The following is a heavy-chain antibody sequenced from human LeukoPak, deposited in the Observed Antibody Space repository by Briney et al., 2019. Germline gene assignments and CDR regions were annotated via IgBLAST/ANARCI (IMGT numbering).Heavy chain of an antibody. CDR2: IYYSGST. J-gene: IGHJ3*02. CDR3: ARLGRQLDAFDI. Sequence: SETLSLTCTISGGSIRSSYYYWGWIRQPPGKGLEWIGSIYYSGSTYYNPSLKSRVTISVDTSKNQFSLKLSSVTAADTAVYYCARLGRQLDAFDIWGQGTMVTVSS. CDR1: GGSIRSSYYY. V-gene: IGHV4-39*01. D-gene: IGHD5-18*01.